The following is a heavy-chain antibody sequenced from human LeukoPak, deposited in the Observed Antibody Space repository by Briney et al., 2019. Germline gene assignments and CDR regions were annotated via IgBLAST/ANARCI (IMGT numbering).Heavy chain of an antibody. CDR1: GGSFSGYY. CDR2: INHSGST. Sequence: SETLSLTCAVYGGSFSGYYWSWIRQPPGKGLEWIGEINHSGSTNYNPSLKSRVTISVDTSKNQFSLKLSSVTAADTAVYYCARAGDIVVVPAAIPNWFDPWGQGTLVTVSS. V-gene: IGHV4-34*01. J-gene: IGHJ5*02. D-gene: IGHD2-2*01. CDR3: ARAGDIVVVPAAIPNWFDP.